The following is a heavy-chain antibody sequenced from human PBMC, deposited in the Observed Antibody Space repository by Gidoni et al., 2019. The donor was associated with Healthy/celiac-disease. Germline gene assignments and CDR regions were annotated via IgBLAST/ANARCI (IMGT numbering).Heavy chain of an antibody. V-gene: IGHV1-2*04. D-gene: IGHD6-13*01. CDR1: GYPFTGYY. CDR3: ARGWYSSIQCYFDY. J-gene: IGHJ4*02. Sequence: QVQLVQSGAEVKKPGASVKVSCKASGYPFTGYYMHWVRQAPGQGLEWMGGINPNSGGTNYAQKFQGWVTMTRDTSISTAYMELSRLRSDDTAVYYCARGWYSSIQCYFDYWGQGTLVTVSS. CDR2: INPNSGGT.